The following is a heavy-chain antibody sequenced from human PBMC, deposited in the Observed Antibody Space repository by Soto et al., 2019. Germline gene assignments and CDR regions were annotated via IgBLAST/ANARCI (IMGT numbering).Heavy chain of an antibody. J-gene: IGHJ5*02. CDR2: IYYSGST. V-gene: IGHV4-31*03. Sequence: SETLSLTCTVSGGSISSGGYYWSWIRQHPGKGLEWIGYIYYSGSTYYNPSLKSRVTISVDTSKNQFSLKLSSVTAADTAVYYCAREGDCSSTSCSIPWFDPWGQGTLVTVSS. CDR3: AREGDCSSTSCSIPWFDP. CDR1: GGSISSGGYY. D-gene: IGHD2-2*01.